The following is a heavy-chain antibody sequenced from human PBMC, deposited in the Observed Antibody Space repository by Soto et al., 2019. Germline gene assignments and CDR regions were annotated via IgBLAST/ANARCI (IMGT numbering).Heavy chain of an antibody. CDR3: ARVKAEIVVVTRLFYRINWFDP. CDR2: IYESGST. CDR1: GDTISNTYY. Sequence: ETLSLACSVSGDTISNTYYWGWIRQPPGKGLEWIGTIYESGSTYYNPSLHRRVIMSVDTSKNQFSLKLTSVTAADTAVYFCARVKAEIVVVTRLFYRINWFDPWGPGIQVTVYS. D-gene: IGHD2-15*01. J-gene: IGHJ5*02. V-gene: IGHV4-38-2*02.